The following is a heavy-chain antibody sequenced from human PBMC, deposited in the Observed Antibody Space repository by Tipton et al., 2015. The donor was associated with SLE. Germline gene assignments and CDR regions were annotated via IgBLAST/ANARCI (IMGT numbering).Heavy chain of an antibody. Sequence: TLSLTCAVYGGSFSGYYWSWIRQPPGKGLEWIGEINHSGSTNYNPSLKSRVTISVDTSKNQFSLKLSSVTAADTAAYYCAREGFAAVAGTKNGFDIWGQGTMVTVSS. CDR2: INHSGST. J-gene: IGHJ3*02. CDR1: GGSFSGYY. D-gene: IGHD6-19*01. V-gene: IGHV4-34*01. CDR3: AREGFAAVAGTKNGFDI.